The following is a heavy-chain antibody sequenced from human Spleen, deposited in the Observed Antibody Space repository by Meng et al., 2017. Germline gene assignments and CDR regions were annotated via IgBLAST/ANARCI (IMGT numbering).Heavy chain of an antibody. J-gene: IGHJ6*02. D-gene: IGHD4-17*01. CDR2: INPNSGGT. CDR3: ARTLPVTTWYGMGV. V-gene: IGHV1-2*02. Sequence: ASVKVSCKASGYTFTGYYMHWVRQAPGQGLEWMGWINPNSGGTNYAQKFQGRVTMTRDTSISTAYMELSRLRSDDTAVYYCARTLPVTTWYGMGVWGQGNRVNGAS. CDR1: GYTFTGYY.